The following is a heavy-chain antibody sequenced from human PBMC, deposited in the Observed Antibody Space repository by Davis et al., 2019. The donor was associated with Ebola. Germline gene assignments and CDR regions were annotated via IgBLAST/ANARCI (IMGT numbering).Heavy chain of an antibody. CDR3: AKDPTYYYDSSGYYY. J-gene: IGHJ4*02. Sequence: GESLKISCAASGFTFDDYAMTWVRQGPGKGLEWVSGINWNGGNTGYADSVKGRFTISRDNSKNTLYLQMNSLRAEDTAVYYCAKDPTYYYDSSGYYYWGQGTLVTVSS. CDR2: INWNGGNT. CDR1: GFTFDDYA. V-gene: IGHV3-20*04. D-gene: IGHD3-22*01.